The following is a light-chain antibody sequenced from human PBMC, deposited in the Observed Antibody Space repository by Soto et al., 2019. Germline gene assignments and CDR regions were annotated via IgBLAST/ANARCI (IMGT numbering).Light chain of an antibody. CDR2: EVT. CDR3: CSYAGTSTFNV. J-gene: IGLJ1*01. Sequence: QSALTQPASVSGSPGQSITISCTGTSIDVGTYNLVSWYQQHPGKVPKLIIYEVTKRPSGVSNRFSGSKSGNTASLTISGLQAEDEADYYCCSYAGTSTFNVFGTGTKLTVL. CDR1: SIDVGTYNL. V-gene: IGLV2-23*02.